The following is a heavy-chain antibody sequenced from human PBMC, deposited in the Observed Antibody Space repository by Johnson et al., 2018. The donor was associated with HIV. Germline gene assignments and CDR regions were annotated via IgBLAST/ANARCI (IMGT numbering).Heavy chain of an antibody. CDR1: GFTFSSYG. Sequence: QVQLVESGGGVVQPGRSLRLSCAASGFTFSSYGMHWVRQAPGKGLEWVAFIRYDGSNKYYADSVKGRFTISRDNAKNSLYLQMNSLRAEDTAVYYCARELTSGLDYDAFDIWGQGTMVTVSS. CDR3: ARELTSGLDYDAFDI. CDR2: IRYDGSNK. J-gene: IGHJ3*02. V-gene: IGHV3-33*01. D-gene: IGHD1-14*01.